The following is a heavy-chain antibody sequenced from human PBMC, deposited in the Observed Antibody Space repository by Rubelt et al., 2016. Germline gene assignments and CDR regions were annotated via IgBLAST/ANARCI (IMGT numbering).Heavy chain of an antibody. J-gene: IGHJ3*02. CDR1: GFTFSSYA. CDR3: AKGLVAGNRGDAFDI. D-gene: IGHD2-2*01. V-gene: IGHV3-23*01. Sequence: EVQLLESGGGLVQPGGSLRLFCAASGFTFSSYAMSWVRQAPGKGLEWVSGISDRGGTTYYADSVQGRCTIYSDNSKNTRYLQMNSLRAEESAGYYCAKGLVAGNRGDAFDIWGQGTMVTVSS. CDR2: ISDRGGTT.